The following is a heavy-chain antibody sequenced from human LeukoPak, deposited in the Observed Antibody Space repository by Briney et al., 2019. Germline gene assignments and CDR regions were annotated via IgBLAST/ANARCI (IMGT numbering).Heavy chain of an antibody. Sequence: SQTLSLTCAISGDSVSSNSAAWNWIRQPPARGLEWLGSTYYRSRRYNDYAVSVESRIAINPDTSKNQVSLQLNSVTPEDTAVYYCTRVNGSYFNSNAFDIWGQGTMVTVSS. CDR3: TRVNGSYFNSNAFDI. V-gene: IGHV6-1*01. CDR1: GDSVSSNSAA. D-gene: IGHD1-26*01. J-gene: IGHJ3*02. CDR2: TYYRSRRYN.